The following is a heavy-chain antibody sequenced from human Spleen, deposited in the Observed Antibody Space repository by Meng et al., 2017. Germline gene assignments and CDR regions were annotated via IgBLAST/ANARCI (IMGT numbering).Heavy chain of an antibody. CDR2: INHSGST. D-gene: IGHD3-3*01. Sequence: GRAGLLKPSDTLSPICAVYGGSFIGYQWSWIRQPPGKGLEWIGEINHSGSTNYNPSLKSRVTISVDTSKNQFSLILNSVTAADTAVYFCAGWERSGSGYYYDYWGQGTLVTVSS. CDR1: GGSFIGYQ. CDR3: AGWERSGSGYYYDY. V-gene: IGHV4-34*01. J-gene: IGHJ4*02.